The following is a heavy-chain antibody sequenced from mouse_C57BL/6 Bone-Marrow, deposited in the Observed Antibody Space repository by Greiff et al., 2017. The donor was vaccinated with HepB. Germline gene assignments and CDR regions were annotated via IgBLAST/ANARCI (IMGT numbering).Heavy chain of an antibody. D-gene: IGHD2-5*01. CDR3: ARPLDSNYVWYFDV. CDR1: GYTFTSYW. V-gene: IGHV1-69*01. Sequence: QVQLKQPGAELVMPGASVKLSCKASGYTFTSYWMHWVKQRPGQGLEWIGEIDPSDSYTNYNQKFKGKSTLTVDKSSSTAYMQLSSLTSEDSAVYYCARPLDSNYVWYFDVWGTGTTVTVSS. J-gene: IGHJ1*03. CDR2: IDPSDSYT.